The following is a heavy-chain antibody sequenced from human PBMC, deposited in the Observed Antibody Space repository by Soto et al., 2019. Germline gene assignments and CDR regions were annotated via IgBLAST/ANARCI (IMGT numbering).Heavy chain of an antibody. CDR1: GFTFSSYA. V-gene: IGHV3-23*01. J-gene: IGHJ4*02. CDR3: AKDPLEIQLWPKYYFDY. CDR2: ISGSGGST. Sequence: AVGSLRLSCAASGFTFSSYAMRWGREAAGEVLEWVSAISGSGGSTYYADSVKGRFTISRDNSKNTLYLQMNSLRAEDTAVYYCAKDPLEIQLWPKYYFDYWGQGTLVTVSS. D-gene: IGHD5-18*01.